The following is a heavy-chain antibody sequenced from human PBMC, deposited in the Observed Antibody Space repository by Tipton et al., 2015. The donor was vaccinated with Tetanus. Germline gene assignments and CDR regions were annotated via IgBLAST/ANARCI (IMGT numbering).Heavy chain of an antibody. V-gene: IGHV3-7*01. CDR2: IKQDGSAK. D-gene: IGHD2-2*01. CDR1: GGSISSYY. CDR3: ARDSTYLFDY. Sequence: LSLTCTVSGGSISSYYWGWVRQAPGKGLEWVANIKQDGSAKYYVDSVKGRFTISRDNAKNSLYLQMNSLRAEDTAVYYCARDSTYLFDYWGQGTLVTVSS. J-gene: IGHJ4*02.